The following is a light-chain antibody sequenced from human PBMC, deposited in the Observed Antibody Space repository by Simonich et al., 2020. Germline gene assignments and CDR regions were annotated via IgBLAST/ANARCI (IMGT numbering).Light chain of an antibody. CDR1: SSDVGIYNL. CDR2: EGS. J-gene: IGLJ3*02. Sequence: QSALTQPASVSGSPGQSITISCTGTSSDVGIYNLFSWYQQHPGKHPKLMSYEGSKRPSGVSNRFSGSKSGNTASLTISGLQAEDEAEYYCCSYAGSSTLVFGGGTKLTVL. V-gene: IGLV2-23*01. CDR3: CSYAGSSTLV.